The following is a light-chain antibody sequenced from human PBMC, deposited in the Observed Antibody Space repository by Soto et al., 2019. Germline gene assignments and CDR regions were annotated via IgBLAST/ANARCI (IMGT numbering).Light chain of an antibody. CDR1: SSNIGSNY. CDR3: AAREDSLSAFYD. CDR2: RNN. J-gene: IGLJ1*01. V-gene: IGLV1-47*01. Sequence: QSVLTQPPSASGTPGQRVTISCSGSSSNIGSNYVYWYQQLPGTAPKLLIYRNNQRPSGVPDRFSGSKSGTSASLAISGLRSEVVFVYYWAAREDSLSAFYDSGPGTKLPVL.